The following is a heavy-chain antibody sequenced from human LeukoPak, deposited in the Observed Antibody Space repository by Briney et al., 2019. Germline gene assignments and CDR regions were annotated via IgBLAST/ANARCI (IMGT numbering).Heavy chain of an antibody. CDR2: ISAYNGNT. CDR3: ARDIRGYCINGVCYTGDY. V-gene: IGHV1-18*01. J-gene: IGHJ4*02. CDR1: GYTFTSYG. Sequence: ASVKVSCKASGYTFTSYGISWVRQAPGQGLEWMGWISAYNGNTNYAQKLQGRVTMTTDTSTSTAYMELRSLRSDDTAVYYCARDIRGYCINGVCYTGDYWGQGTLVTVSS. D-gene: IGHD2-8*01.